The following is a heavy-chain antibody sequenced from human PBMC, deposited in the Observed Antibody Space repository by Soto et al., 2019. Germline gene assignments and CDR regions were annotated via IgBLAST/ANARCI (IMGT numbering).Heavy chain of an antibody. V-gene: IGHV4-39*07. Sequence: SETLSLTCTVSGGSISSSSYYWGWIRQPPGKGLEWIGSIYYSGSTYYNPSLKSRVTISVDTSKNQFSLKLSSVTAADTAVYYCARDLEWELLDYWGQGTLVTVSS. D-gene: IGHD1-26*01. J-gene: IGHJ4*02. CDR3: ARDLEWELLDY. CDR2: IYYSGST. CDR1: GGSISSSSYY.